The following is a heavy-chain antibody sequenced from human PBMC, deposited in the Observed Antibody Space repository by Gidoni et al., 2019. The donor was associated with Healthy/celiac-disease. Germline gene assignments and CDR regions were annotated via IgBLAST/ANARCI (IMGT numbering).Heavy chain of an antibody. Sequence: ELLLVSSGGGLVNPGRSLRLSCTASGFTFGDYAMSWFRRAPGKGRVWVGLIRRKAYGGTTEYAASVKGRFNISRDDSKSIAYLQMNSLKTEDTAVYYCTRGKLVEVFFSLVDYWGQGTRVTVSS. CDR3: TRGKLVEVFFSLVDY. D-gene: IGHD6-6*01. CDR2: IRRKAYGGTT. CDR1: GFTFGDYA. J-gene: IGHJ4*02. V-gene: IGHV3-49*05.